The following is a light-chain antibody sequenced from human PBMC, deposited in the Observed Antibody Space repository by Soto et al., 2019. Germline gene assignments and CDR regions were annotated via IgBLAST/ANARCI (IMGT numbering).Light chain of an antibody. CDR3: MQALQTPLT. Sequence: IVMTQSPLSLPVTPGEPASISCRSSQSLLHSNGYNYLDWYLQKPGQSPQLLIYLGSNRDCGVPDRFSGSGSGTDFTLKISRVEAEDVGVYYCMQALQTPLTFGGGTKVEIK. CDR2: LGS. CDR1: QSLLHSNGYNY. J-gene: IGKJ4*01. V-gene: IGKV2-28*01.